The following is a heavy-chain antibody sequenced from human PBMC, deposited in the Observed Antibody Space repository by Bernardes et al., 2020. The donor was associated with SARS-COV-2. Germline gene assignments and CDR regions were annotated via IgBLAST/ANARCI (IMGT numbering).Heavy chain of an antibody. CDR3: AKDIVRRAGTTDNWFDP. D-gene: IGHD6-13*01. CDR1: GGSISSYY. V-gene: IGHV4-59*12. CDR2: IYYSGST. Sequence: SEPLSLTCTVSGGSISSYYWSWIRKPPGKGLEWIGYIYYSGSTNYNPSLKSRVTISVDTSKNQFSLKLSSVTAADTAVYYCAKDIVRRAGTTDNWFDPWGQGTLVNVSS. J-gene: IGHJ5*02.